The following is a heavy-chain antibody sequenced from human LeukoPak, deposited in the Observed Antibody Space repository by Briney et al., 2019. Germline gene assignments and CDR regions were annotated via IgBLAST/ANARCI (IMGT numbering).Heavy chain of an antibody. CDR2: ISYDGSNK. D-gene: IGHD4-11*01. Sequence: GGSLRLSCAASGFTFSSYATHWVRQAPGKGLEWVAVISYDGSNKYYADSVKGRFTISRDNSKNTLYLQMNSLRAEDTAVYYCASIDYSTSYWGQGTLVTVSS. J-gene: IGHJ4*02. CDR1: GFTFSSYA. V-gene: IGHV3-30*04. CDR3: ASIDYSTSY.